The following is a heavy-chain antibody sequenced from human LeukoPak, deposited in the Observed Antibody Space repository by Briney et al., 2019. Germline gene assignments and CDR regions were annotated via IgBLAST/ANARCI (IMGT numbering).Heavy chain of an antibody. CDR2: IWYDGSNK. CDR3: ARGLPPYYYDSSGYNRGPFDY. D-gene: IGHD3-22*01. J-gene: IGHJ4*02. CDR1: GFTFSSYG. Sequence: GGSLRLSCAASGFTFSSYGMHWVRQAPGKGLEWVAVIWYDGSNKYYADSVKGRFTISRDNSKNTLYLQMNSLRVEDTAVYYCARGLPPYYYDSSGYNRGPFDYWGQGTLVTVSS. V-gene: IGHV3-33*01.